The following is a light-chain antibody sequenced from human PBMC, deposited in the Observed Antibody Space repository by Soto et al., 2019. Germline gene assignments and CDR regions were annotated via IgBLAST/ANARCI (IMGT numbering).Light chain of an antibody. CDR3: QQLFDSPIT. Sequence: GYSVPIPCRASQVISTSFAWYQVKPGKAPKLLIYAASTLESGVPSRFSATVSGTEFSLTITSLQPEDFATYYCQQLFDSPITFGQGTRLEIK. CDR1: QVISTS. J-gene: IGKJ5*01. V-gene: IGKV1-9*01. CDR2: AAS.